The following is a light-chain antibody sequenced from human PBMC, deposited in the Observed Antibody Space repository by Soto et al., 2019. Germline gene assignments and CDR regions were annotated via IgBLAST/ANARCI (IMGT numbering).Light chain of an antibody. CDR3: QQYSTWLS. J-gene: IGKJ4*01. CDR1: QSVGTT. V-gene: IGKV3-15*01. Sequence: EIVMTRSPATLSVSPGERVTLSCRASQSVGTTLAWYQQKPGQPPRLLIRGASTRATGIPDRFGGSGSGTEFTLTISSLQSEDFAVYYCQQYSTWLSFGGGTRWIS. CDR2: GAS.